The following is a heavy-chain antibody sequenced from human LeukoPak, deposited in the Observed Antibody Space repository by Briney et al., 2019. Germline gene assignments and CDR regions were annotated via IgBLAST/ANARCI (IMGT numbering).Heavy chain of an antibody. CDR2: ISAYKGNT. D-gene: IGHD3-10*01. J-gene: IGHJ3*01. Sequence: GASVKVSCKASGYTFSTYGISWVRQAPGQGLEWMGWISAYKGNTYYAQTLQGRVTMTTDTSTSTAYMELRSLRSDDTAIYYCARDLYYYGSGSYYDVFDVWGQGTMVTVSS. V-gene: IGHV1-18*01. CDR3: ARDLYYYGSGSYYDVFDV. CDR1: GYTFSTYG.